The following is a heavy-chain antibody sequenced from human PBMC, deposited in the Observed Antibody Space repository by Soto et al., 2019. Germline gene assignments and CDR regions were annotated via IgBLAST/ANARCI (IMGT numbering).Heavy chain of an antibody. CDR3: VRAAKRYFDY. Sequence: SVKVSCKASGGTYNTFAISWVRQAPGQGLEWMGGIIPVLGPAFYAQKFQGRATITADKSTTTAYLELTSLRSEDTAVYYCVRAAKRYFDYWGQGTLVTVSS. J-gene: IGHJ4*02. CDR2: IIPVLGPA. CDR1: GGTYNTFA. V-gene: IGHV1-69*10.